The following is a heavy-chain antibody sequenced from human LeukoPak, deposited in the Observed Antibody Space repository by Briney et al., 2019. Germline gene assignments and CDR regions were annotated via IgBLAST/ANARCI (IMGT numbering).Heavy chain of an antibody. J-gene: IGHJ4*02. CDR3: ARGLRYFDWLLSSGDY. CDR1: GGSFSGYY. V-gene: IGHV4-34*01. D-gene: IGHD3-9*01. CDR2: INHSGST. Sequence: SETLSLTCAVYGGSFSGYYWSWIRKPPGKGLEWIGEINHSGSTNYNPSLKSRVTISVDTSKNQFSLKLSSVTAADPAVYYCARGLRYFDWLLSSGDYWGQGTLVTVSS.